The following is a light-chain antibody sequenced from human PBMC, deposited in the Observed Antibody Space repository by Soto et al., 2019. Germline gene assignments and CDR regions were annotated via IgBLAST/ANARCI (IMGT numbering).Light chain of an antibody. CDR1: SSDIGTYDY. Sequence: QSVLTQPASVSGSPGQSITISCTGTSSDIGTYDYVSWYQHHPGKAPKLMIYEVTNRPSGVSDRFSGSKSGKTASLTISGLQAEDEADYYCSSYTTTTTPVAFGGGTQLTVL. CDR3: SSYTTTTTPVA. CDR2: EVT. J-gene: IGLJ7*01. V-gene: IGLV2-14*01.